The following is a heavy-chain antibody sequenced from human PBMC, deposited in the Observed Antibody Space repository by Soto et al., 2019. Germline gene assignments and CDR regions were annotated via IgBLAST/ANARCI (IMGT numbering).Heavy chain of an antibody. J-gene: IGHJ6*02. CDR1: GGTFSSYA. CDR3: ARDLVPAAMIYYYSYGMDV. Sequence: ASVKVSCKASGGTFSSYAISWVRQAPGQGLEWMGGIIPIFGTANYAQKFQGRVTITADESTSTAYMELSSLRSEDTAVYYCARDLVPAAMIYYYSYGMDVWGQGATVTVSS. D-gene: IGHD2-2*01. CDR2: IIPIFGTA. V-gene: IGHV1-69*13.